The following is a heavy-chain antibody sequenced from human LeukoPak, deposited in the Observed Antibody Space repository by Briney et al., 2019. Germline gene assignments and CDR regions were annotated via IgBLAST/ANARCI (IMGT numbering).Heavy chain of an antibody. CDR2: MNPNSGNT. V-gene: IGHV1-8*01. CDR1: GYTFTSYD. J-gene: IGHJ5*02. Sequence: ASVKVSCKASGYTFTSYDINWVRQATGQGLERMGWMNPNSGNTGYAQKFQGRVTITRNTSISTAYMELSSLRSEDTGVYYCAGRQGHWFDPWGQGTLVTVSS. D-gene: IGHD6-6*01. CDR3: AGRQGHWFDP.